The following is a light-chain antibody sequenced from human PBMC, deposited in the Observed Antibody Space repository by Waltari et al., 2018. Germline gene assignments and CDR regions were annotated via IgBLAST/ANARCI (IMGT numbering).Light chain of an antibody. CDR3: QQRSSWPRT. Sequence: EVLLTQSPATLSLSPGERAILSCRASQSVSGYLAWFQQNPGQAPRLLIYDSSTRATGVPARFSGSGSGTDFTLTISSLEPEDFAVYYCQQRSSWPRTFGGGTKVQI. J-gene: IGKJ4*01. CDR2: DSS. CDR1: QSVSGY. V-gene: IGKV3-11*01.